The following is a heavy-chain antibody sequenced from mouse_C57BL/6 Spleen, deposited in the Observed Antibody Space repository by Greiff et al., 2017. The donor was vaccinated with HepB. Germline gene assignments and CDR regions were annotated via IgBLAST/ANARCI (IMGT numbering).Heavy chain of an antibody. CDR2: ISSGSSTI. CDR3: ASYYFDY. Sequence: EVKLMESGGGLVKPGGSLKLSCAASGFTFSDYGMHWVRQAPEKGLEWVAYISSGSSTIYYADTVKGRFTISRDNAKNTLFLQMTSLRSEDTAMYYCASYYFDYWGQSTTLTVSS. CDR1: GFTFSDYG. J-gene: IGHJ2*01. V-gene: IGHV5-17*01.